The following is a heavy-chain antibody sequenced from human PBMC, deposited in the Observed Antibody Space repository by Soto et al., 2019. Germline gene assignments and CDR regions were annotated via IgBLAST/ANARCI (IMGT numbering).Heavy chain of an antibody. CDR2: VHSDGTTT. V-gene: IGHV3-74*01. D-gene: IGHD3-10*01. Sequence: EVQLVESGGGLVQPGESLRLSCAASGFTFDYYWMHWVRQAPGKGLVWVSRVHSDGTTTTYADSVKGRFTISRDNARNTVSLQMGSRRAEDTAIYYCARGDRGGFDLWGHGTVVTVSS. J-gene: IGHJ3*01. CDR3: ARGDRGGFDL. CDR1: GFTFDYYW.